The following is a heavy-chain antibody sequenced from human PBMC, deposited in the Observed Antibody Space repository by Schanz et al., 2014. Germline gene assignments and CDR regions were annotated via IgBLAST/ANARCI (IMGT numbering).Heavy chain of an antibody. CDR3: ARGWQLASYDH. V-gene: IGHV3-7*03. J-gene: IGHJ4*02. CDR2: IKQDGSEK. D-gene: IGHD6-6*01. Sequence: EVQLVDSGGGLVQPGGSLRLSCAASRFTFSSYWMSWVRQAPGKGLEWVANIKQDGSEKYYVDSVKGRFTISRDNAKNSLYLQMNSLRAADTAVYFCARGWQLASYDHWGQGALVTVSS. CDR1: RFTFSSYW.